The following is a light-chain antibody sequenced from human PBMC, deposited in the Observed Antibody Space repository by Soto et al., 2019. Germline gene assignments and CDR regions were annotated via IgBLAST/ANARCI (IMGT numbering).Light chain of an antibody. CDR3: QQRSNWPRT. CDR2: GAS. Sequence: EIVMTQSPATLSVSPGERVTLSCRASQSVSYNLAWYQQKPGQAPRLLIYGASSRATGIPDRFSGSGSGTDFTLTISSLEPEDFAVYYCQQRSNWPRTFGQGTKVDIK. J-gene: IGKJ1*01. CDR1: QSVSYN. V-gene: IGKV3-11*01.